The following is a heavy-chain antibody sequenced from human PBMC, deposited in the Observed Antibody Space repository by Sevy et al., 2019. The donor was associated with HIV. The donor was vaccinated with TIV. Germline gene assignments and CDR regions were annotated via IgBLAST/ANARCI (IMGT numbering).Heavy chain of an antibody. CDR2: ISSSSSYI. D-gene: IGHD2-21*02. CDR1: GFTFSSYS. CDR3: AAGTVVTPFWIDA. J-gene: IGHJ5*02. Sequence: GGSLRLSCAASGFTFSSYSMNWVRQAPGKGLEWVSSISSSSSYIYYADSVKGRFTISRDNAKNSLYLQMNSLRAEDTAVYYCAAGTVVTPFWIDAWGQGTLVTVSS. V-gene: IGHV3-21*01.